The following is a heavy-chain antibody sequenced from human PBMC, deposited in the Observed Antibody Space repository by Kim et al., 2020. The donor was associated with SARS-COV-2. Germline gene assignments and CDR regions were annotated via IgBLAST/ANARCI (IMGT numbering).Heavy chain of an antibody. Sequence: SPAVQGQFTISADKSISTAYLEWSSLKASDTAMYYCARQGIMKGNGWDYWGQGTLVTVSS. CDR3: ARQGIMKGNGWDY. V-gene: IGHV5-51*01. D-gene: IGHD2-15*01. J-gene: IGHJ4*02.